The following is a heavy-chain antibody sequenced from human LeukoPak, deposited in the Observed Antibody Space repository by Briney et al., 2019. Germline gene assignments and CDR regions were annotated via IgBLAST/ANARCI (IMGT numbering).Heavy chain of an antibody. CDR3: ARKGRGWYSDFDF. V-gene: IGHV1-2*02. CDR2: INPYSGGT. Sequence: ASVTVSYKASVYTFTHYYMHWVRQAPAHGLEWMGWINPYSGGTNYAQKFQGRVTMTRGTSISTAHMELSSLRSDDTAVYYCARKGRGWYSDFDFWGQGTLVTVSS. J-gene: IGHJ4*02. CDR1: VYTFTHYY. D-gene: IGHD6-19*01.